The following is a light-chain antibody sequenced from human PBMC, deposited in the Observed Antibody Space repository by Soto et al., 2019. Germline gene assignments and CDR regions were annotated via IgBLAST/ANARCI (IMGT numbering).Light chain of an antibody. CDR1: QSVNSN. CDR2: DAS. Sequence: EIVLTQSPATLSLSPGERATLSCRASQSVNSNLACYQQKPGQAPRLLIFDASNRATGIPARFSGSGSGTDFTLTISSLEPEDFAVYYCHQRSNWPPYTFGQGTKLEIK. J-gene: IGKJ2*01. CDR3: HQRSNWPPYT. V-gene: IGKV3-11*01.